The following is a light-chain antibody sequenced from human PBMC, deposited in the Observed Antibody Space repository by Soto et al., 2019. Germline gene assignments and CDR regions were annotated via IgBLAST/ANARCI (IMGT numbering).Light chain of an antibody. CDR2: KAS. CDR3: QQYNSDPYT. CDR1: QWISIW. J-gene: IGKJ2*01. V-gene: IGKV1-5*03. Sequence: DIQMTQSPSTLSASIGDRVTITCRASQWISIWMAWYQQKAGDAPQLTVFKASRLESRVPLRFSGSGSGTEFTLTISTLQPDAFSTYYCQQYNSDPYTFGQGNKLAIK.